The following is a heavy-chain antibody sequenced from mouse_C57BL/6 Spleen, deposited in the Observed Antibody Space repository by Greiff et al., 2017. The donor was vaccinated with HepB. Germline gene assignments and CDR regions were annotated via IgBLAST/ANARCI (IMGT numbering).Heavy chain of an antibody. V-gene: IGHV1-15*01. CDR3: TSPLYYYGSGGFAY. CDR2: IDPETGGT. CDR1: GYTFTDYE. J-gene: IGHJ3*01. Sequence: VQRVESGAELVRPGASVTLSCKASGYTFTDYEMHWVKQTPVHGLEWIGAIDPETGGTAYNQKFKGKAILTADKSSSTAYMELRSLTSEDSAVYYCTSPLYYYGSGGFAYWGQGTLVTVSA. D-gene: IGHD1-1*01.